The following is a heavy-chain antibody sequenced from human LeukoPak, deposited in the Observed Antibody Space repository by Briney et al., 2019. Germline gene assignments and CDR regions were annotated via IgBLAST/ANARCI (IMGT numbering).Heavy chain of an antibody. D-gene: IGHD2-2*02. J-gene: IGHJ6*03. CDR3: ARGRSLTSHCYTRLCYYYYYMDV. CDR2: MNPNSGNT. CDR1: GYTFTSYD. Sequence: ASVKVSCKASGYTFTSYDINWVRQATGQGLEWMGWMNPNSGNTGFEQKFQGRVTITRNTSISTAYMELSSLRSEDTAVYYCARGRSLTSHCYTRLCYYYYYMDVWGKGTTVTVSS. V-gene: IGHV1-8*03.